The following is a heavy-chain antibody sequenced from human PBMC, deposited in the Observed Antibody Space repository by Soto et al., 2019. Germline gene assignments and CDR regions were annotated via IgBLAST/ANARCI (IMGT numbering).Heavy chain of an antibody. D-gene: IGHD4-4*01. CDR2: IRAYNGNT. CDR1: GYTFTSYG. CDR3: ARDLPTMYV. V-gene: IGHV1-18*01. Sequence: QVQLVQSGAAVKKPGASVKVSCKASGYTFTSYGISWVRQAPGQGLEWMGWIRAYNGNTNYAQKLKGRVTMTTDTSTSTAYIELRGLRSDDTAVYYCARDLPTMYVWGQGTTVTVSS. J-gene: IGHJ6*02.